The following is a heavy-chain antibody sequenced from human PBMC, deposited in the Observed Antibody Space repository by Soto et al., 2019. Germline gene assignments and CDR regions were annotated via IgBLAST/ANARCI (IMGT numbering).Heavy chain of an antibody. CDR3: ARHDIVAVPAVFDS. J-gene: IGHJ4*02. Sequence: QVQLQESGPGLVKPSETLSLTCTVSGGSIRSYYWSWIRQPPGKGLEWIGYIYYSGGTNYNPSLKSRVTLSVDTSKNQFSLKLSSVTAADTAVYYCARHDIVAVPAVFDSWGQGTLVTVSS. V-gene: IGHV4-59*08. CDR2: IYYSGGT. CDR1: GGSIRSYY. D-gene: IGHD2-2*01.